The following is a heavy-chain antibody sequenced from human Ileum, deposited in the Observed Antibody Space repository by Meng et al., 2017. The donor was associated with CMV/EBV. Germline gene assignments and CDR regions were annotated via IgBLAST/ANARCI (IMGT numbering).Heavy chain of an antibody. CDR3: ARQEELWGYFDY. Sequence: HRQRSGPGLVKPSQTLLLTCPGAGGSISSGDYYGNWIRQPPGKGLEWIGYIYYSGSTYFNPSLKSRVTISVDTSKNQFSLKLNSVTAADTAVYYCARQEELWGYFDYWGQGTLVTVSS. CDR1: GGSISSGDYY. V-gene: IGHV4-30-4*08. J-gene: IGHJ4*02. D-gene: IGHD1-7*01. CDR2: IYYSGST.